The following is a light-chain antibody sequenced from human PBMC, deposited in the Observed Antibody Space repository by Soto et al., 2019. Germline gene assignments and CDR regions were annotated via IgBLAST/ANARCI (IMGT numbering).Light chain of an antibody. V-gene: IGLV2-14*01. J-gene: IGLJ1*01. CDR1: SSDIGAYNY. Sequence: QSALTQPASVSGSPGQTITISCPGTSSDIGAYNYVSWYQQHPGNAPNLMISDGSNRPSGVSNRFSGSNSGNTASLTISGHQAEDEADYYCSSYTTSNTLVFGTGTKVTVL. CDR3: SSYTTSNTLV. CDR2: DGS.